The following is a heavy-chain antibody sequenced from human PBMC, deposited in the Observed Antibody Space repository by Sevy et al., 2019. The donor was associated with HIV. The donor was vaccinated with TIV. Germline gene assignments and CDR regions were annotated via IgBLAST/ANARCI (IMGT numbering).Heavy chain of an antibody. Sequence: GGYLRLSCAASGFTFSNYAMSWFRQTPGKGLEWVSAISGRAHRTYYTDSVKGRFTISRDNSKNMLFLQMNSLRAEDTAVYYCVKEVSEYSYSDYWGQGTLVTVSS. CDR2: ISGRAHRT. J-gene: IGHJ4*02. CDR1: GFTFSNYA. D-gene: IGHD5-18*01. V-gene: IGHV3-23*01. CDR3: VKEVSEYSYSDY.